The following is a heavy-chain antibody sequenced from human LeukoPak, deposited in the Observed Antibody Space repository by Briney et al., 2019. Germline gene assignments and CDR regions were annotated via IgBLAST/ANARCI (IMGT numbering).Heavy chain of an antibody. Sequence: GGSLRLSCAASGFTFSSYGMHWVRQAPGKGLEWVSSISSTSSYIYYADSVKGRFTISRDNAKKSLYLQMNNLRAEDTAVYYCAGGSSMYYYYFDYWGQGTLVTVSS. CDR1: GFTFSSYG. V-gene: IGHV3-21*01. CDR3: AGGSSMYYYYFDY. J-gene: IGHJ4*02. CDR2: ISSTSSYI. D-gene: IGHD2/OR15-2a*01.